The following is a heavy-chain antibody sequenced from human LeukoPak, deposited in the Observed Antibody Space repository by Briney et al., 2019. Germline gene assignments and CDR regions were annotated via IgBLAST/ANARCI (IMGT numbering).Heavy chain of an antibody. J-gene: IGHJ4*02. V-gene: IGHV4-34*01. Sequence: SETPSLTCTVSGGSITNYYWSWIRQPPGKGLEWIGEINHSGSTNYNPSLKGRVTISVDTSKNQFSLKLSSVTAADTAVYYCARNRYYYGSGNYRLFDYWGQGTLVTVSS. CDR2: INHSGST. CDR3: ARNRYYYGSGNYRLFDY. D-gene: IGHD3-10*01. CDR1: GGSITNYY.